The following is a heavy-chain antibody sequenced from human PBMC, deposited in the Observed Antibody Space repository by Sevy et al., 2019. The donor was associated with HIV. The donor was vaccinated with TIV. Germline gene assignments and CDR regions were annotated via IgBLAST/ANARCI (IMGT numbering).Heavy chain of an antibody. CDR2: LSFGCGEI. J-gene: IGHJ4*02. V-gene: IGHV3-23*01. CDR3: AREGCTKPHDY. Sequence: GGSLRLSCAASGFTFSKYSMSWVRQPPGKGLEWVSTLSFGCGEINHADSVKGRFTISRNNYKNSVYLQMNNLRAEDTAVYYCAREGCTKPHDYWGQGILVTVSS. CDR1: GFTFSKYS. D-gene: IGHD2-8*01.